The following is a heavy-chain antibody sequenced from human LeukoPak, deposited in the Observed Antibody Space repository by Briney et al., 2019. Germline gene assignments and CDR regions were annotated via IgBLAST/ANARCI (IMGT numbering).Heavy chain of an antibody. CDR3: ARKRTGSDYFDY. J-gene: IGHJ4*02. CDR1: GGSFSGYY. CDR2: IYYSGST. Sequence: SETLSLTCAVYGGSFSGYYWSWIRQPPGKGLEWIGYIYYSGSTYYNPSLKSRVTISVDTSKNQFSLKLSSVTAADTAVYYCARKRTGSDYFDYWGQGTLVTVSS. D-gene: IGHD1-14*01. V-gene: IGHV4-30-4*08.